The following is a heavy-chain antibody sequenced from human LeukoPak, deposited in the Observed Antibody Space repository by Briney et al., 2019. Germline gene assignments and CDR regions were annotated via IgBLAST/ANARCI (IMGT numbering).Heavy chain of an antibody. J-gene: IGHJ4*02. CDR3: ARGTYGTSGQYRTHFDN. CDR2: IWYDGSVQ. D-gene: IGHD2-8*01. Sequence: PGGSLRLSCAASGFTVTSSGMHWVRQAPGKGLEWVSVIWYDGSVQYYADSVKGRFTVFRDTSKNTVYLQMNNLRAEDTAVYYCARGTYGTSGQYRTHFDNWGQGTLVTVSS. V-gene: IGHV3-33*01. CDR1: GFTVTSSG.